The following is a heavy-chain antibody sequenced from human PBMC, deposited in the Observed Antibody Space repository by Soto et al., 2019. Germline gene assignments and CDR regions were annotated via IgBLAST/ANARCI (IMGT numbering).Heavy chain of an antibody. CDR2: ISYDGSNK. D-gene: IGHD3-22*01. CDR1: GFTFSSYA. CDR3: ARATAYYYDSSDNWFDP. Sequence: GGSLRLSCAASGFTFSSYAMHLVRQAPGKGLEWVAVISYDGSNKYYADSVKGRFTISRDNSKNTLYLQMNSLRAEDAAVYYCARATAYYYDSSDNWFDPWGQGTLVTVSS. J-gene: IGHJ5*02. V-gene: IGHV3-30-3*01.